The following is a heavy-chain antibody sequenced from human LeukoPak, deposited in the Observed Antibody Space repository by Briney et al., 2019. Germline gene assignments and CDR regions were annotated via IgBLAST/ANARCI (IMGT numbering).Heavy chain of an antibody. D-gene: IGHD3-16*01. CDR3: AKQMSTVTFTPFDY. CDR2: ISGSGGST. Sequence: GGSLRLSCAASGFTLRSHAMSWVRQAPGKGLEWVSAISGSGGSTDYVDSVKGRFTISRDNSKNTLYLQMNSLRADDTAVYYCAKQMSTVTFTPFDYSGQGTMVTVSS. V-gene: IGHV3-23*01. CDR1: GFTLRSHA. J-gene: IGHJ4*02.